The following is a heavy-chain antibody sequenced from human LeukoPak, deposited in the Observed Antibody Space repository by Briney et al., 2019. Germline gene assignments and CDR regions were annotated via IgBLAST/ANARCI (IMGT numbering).Heavy chain of an antibody. CDR2: ITGSSRSA. Sequence: AGGSLRLSCAASGLTFNIYDMHWVRQAPGKGLEWVSYITGSSRSANYADSVKGRFTISRDNAKNSLYLQMNSLGAEDTAVYYCARRESSSWYHFDYWGQGTLVTVSS. J-gene: IGHJ4*02. CDR3: ARRESSSWYHFDY. V-gene: IGHV3-48*04. D-gene: IGHD6-13*01. CDR1: GLTFNIYD.